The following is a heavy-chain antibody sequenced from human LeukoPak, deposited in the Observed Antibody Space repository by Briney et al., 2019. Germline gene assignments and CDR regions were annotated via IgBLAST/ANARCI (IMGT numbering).Heavy chain of an antibody. V-gene: IGHV1-2*02. J-gene: IGHJ4*02. CDR2: INPASGAT. D-gene: IGHD1-1*01. CDR3: ARDPPATTTLDY. Sequence: ASVKVSCKASGYTFTDYYIHWVRQAPGQGPEWMGWINPASGATKYAQIFQGRVTMTRDTSSSTAYMGLSRLTSDDTAVYHCARDPPATTTLDYWGQGTLVTVAS. CDR1: GYTFTDYY.